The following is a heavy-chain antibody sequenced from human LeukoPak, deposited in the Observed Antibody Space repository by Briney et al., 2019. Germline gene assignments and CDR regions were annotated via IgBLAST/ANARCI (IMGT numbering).Heavy chain of an antibody. CDR3: ARDRSEWLPDDY. J-gene: IGHJ4*02. V-gene: IGHV1-46*01. CDR2: INPSGGST. Sequence: ASVTVSCTASGYTFTSYYMHWVRQAPGQGLEWMGIINPSGGSTSYAQKFQGRVTMTRDMSTSTVYMELSSLRSEDTAVYYCARDRSEWLPDDYWGRGTLVTVSS. D-gene: IGHD3-3*01. CDR1: GYTFTSYY.